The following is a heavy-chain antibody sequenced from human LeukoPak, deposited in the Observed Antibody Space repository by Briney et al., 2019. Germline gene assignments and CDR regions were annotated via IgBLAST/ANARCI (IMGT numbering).Heavy chain of an antibody. CDR1: GFSFSDFE. J-gene: IGHJ4*02. D-gene: IGHD6-13*01. Sequence: GGSLRLSCDASGFSFSDFEMNWVRQAPGKGLEWVSYISSGGSAVYYADSAKGRFTISRDNAKNSLYLQMNSLRAKDTALYYCARDPTNLYATSWYGFDYWGQGTLVTVSP. V-gene: IGHV3-48*03. CDR2: ISSGGSAV. CDR3: ARDPTNLYATSWYGFDY.